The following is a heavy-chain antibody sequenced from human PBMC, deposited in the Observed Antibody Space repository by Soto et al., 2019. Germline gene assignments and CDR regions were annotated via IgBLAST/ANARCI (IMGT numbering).Heavy chain of an antibody. CDR3: ARHYCSSISCYWGFDY. CDR1: GGSISSYC. V-gene: IGHV4-59*08. J-gene: IGHJ4*02. CDR2: IYYSGST. D-gene: IGHD2-2*01. Sequence: SETLSLTCTVSGGSISSYCWSWIRQPPGKGLEWIGYIYYSGSTNYNPSLKSRVTISVDTSKKQFSLKLSSVTAADTAVYYCARHYCSSISCYWGFDYWGQGTLVTVSS.